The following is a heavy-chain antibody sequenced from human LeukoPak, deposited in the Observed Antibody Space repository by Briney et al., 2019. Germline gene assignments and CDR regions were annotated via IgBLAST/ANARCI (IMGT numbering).Heavy chain of an antibody. V-gene: IGHV1-46*01. J-gene: IGHJ4*02. CDR1: GFTFTSYY. Sequence: ASVKVSCKASGFTFTSYYMHWVRQAPGQGLEWMGIINPSSGSTTYAQKFQGRVTMTRDTSTSTVYMELGSLRSEDTAVYFCARDREYSWNYGYFEYWGQGTLVTVSS. CDR3: ARDREYSWNYGYFEY. CDR2: INPSSGST. D-gene: IGHD1-7*01.